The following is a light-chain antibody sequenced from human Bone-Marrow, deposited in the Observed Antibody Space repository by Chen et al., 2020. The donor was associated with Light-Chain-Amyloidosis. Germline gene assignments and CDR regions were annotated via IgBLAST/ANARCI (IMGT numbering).Light chain of an antibody. J-gene: IGLJ3*02. CDR1: NIGSTS. Sequence: SYVLTQPSSVSVAPGQTATIACGGNNIGSTSVHWYQQTPGQAPLLVVYDDSDRPSGIPERLSGSNSGNTATRTISRVEAGDEADYYCQVWDRSSDRPVVGGGTKLTVL. CDR3: QVWDRSSDRPV. CDR2: DDS. V-gene: IGLV3-21*02.